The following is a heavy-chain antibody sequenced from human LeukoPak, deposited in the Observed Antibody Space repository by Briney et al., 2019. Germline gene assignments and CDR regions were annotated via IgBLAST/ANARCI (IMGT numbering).Heavy chain of an antibody. V-gene: IGHV4-39*02. J-gene: IGHJ6*02. D-gene: IGHD2-8*01. Sequence: PSETLSLTCTVSGGLISSSSYYWGWVRQPPEKGLEWIGSFYYTGSTYYHPSLKSRVTISVDTSKNQFSLNLTSVTAADTAVYYCARDNGGYGMDVWGQGTTVTVSS. CDR1: GGLISSSSYY. CDR3: ARDNGGYGMDV. CDR2: FYYTGST.